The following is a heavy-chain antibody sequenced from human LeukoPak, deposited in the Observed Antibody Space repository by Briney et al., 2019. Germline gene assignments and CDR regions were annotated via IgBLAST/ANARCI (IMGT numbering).Heavy chain of an antibody. CDR2: IYTSGTT. CDR3: AREGRLWFGGFGAFDI. D-gene: IGHD3-10*01. Sequence: PSETLSLTCTVSGGSISSGNYYYSWIRQPAGKGLEWLGRIYTSGTTNYNPSLKSRVTISVDTSKNQFSLKLSSVTAADTAVYYCAREGRLWFGGFGAFDIWGQGTMVTVSS. J-gene: IGHJ3*02. CDR1: GGSISSGNYY. V-gene: IGHV4-61*02.